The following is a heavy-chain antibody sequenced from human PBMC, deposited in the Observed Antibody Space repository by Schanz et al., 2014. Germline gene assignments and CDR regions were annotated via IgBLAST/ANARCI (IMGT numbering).Heavy chain of an antibody. CDR3: AKNQYDDVDLSSFYFDF. Sequence: QVQLVQSGAEVKKPGSSVKVSCKASGYTFTTYYIHWVRQAPGQGLEWMGKINPSSGTTRIAQNFQGRLTVTRDTSTSTVNMELSSLRPEDTAIYYCAKNQYDDVDLSSFYFDFWGQGTLVTVSS. J-gene: IGHJ4*02. D-gene: IGHD3-10*02. CDR1: GYTFTTYY. V-gene: IGHV1-46*01. CDR2: INPSSGTT.